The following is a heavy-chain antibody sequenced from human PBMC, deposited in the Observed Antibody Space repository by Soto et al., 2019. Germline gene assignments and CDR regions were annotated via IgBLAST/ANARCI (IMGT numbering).Heavy chain of an antibody. D-gene: IGHD1-26*01. CDR3: ARTYSGSYPALDY. J-gene: IGHJ4*02. CDR1: GYTFTGYY. Sequence: ASVKVSCKASGYTFTGYYMHWVRQAPGQGLEWMGWINPNSGGTNYAQKFQGWVTMTRDTSISTAYMELSRLRSDDTAVYYCARTYSGSYPALDYWGQGTLVTVPS. CDR2: INPNSGGT. V-gene: IGHV1-2*04.